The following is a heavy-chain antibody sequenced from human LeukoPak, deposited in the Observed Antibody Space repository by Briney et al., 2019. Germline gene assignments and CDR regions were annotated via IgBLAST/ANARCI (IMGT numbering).Heavy chain of an antibody. D-gene: IGHD6-13*01. CDR1: GFTVSSNY. CDR3: ARAATAGTVDY. V-gene: IGHV3-7*05. J-gene: IGHJ4*02. Sequence: GGSLRLSCAASGFTVSSNYMSWVRQAPGKGLEWVANINQDGSEKYYVDSVKGRFTISRDNAKNSLYLEMNSLRGEDTAVYYCARAATAGTVDYWGQGTLVTVSS. CDR2: INQDGSEK.